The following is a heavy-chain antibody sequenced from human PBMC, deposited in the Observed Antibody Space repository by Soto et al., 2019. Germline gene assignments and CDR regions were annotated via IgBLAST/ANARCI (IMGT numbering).Heavy chain of an antibody. CDR2: ISAYNGNT. CDR1: GYTFTSYG. J-gene: IGHJ5*02. CDR3: ARVDFWSGYYMAWFDP. Sequence: ASVKVSCKDSGYTFTSYGLRWVRQAPGKGLEWMGWISAYNGNTNYAQKLQGRVTMTTDTSTSTAYMELRSLRSDVTAVYYCARVDFWSGYYMAWFDPWGQGTLVTVSS. V-gene: IGHV1-18*04. D-gene: IGHD3-3*01.